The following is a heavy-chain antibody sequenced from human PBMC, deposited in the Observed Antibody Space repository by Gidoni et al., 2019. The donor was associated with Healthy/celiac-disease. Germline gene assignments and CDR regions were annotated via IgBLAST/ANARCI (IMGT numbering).Heavy chain of an antibody. CDR2: SSWNSGSI. CDR3: AKGGRLGYCSSTSCPEYFQH. J-gene: IGHJ1*01. Sequence: EVQLVESGGGLVQPGRSLRLSCAASGFTFDDYAMHWVRQAPGKGLEWVSGSSWNSGSIGYADSVKGRFTISRDNAKNSLYLQMNSLRAEDTALYYCAKGGRLGYCSSTSCPEYFQHWGQGTLVTVSS. CDR1: GFTFDDYA. D-gene: IGHD2-2*01. V-gene: IGHV3-9*01.